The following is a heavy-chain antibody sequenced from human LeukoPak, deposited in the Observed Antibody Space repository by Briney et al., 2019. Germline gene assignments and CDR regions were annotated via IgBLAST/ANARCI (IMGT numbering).Heavy chain of an antibody. D-gene: IGHD2-15*01. V-gene: IGHV3-21*01. Sequence: GGSLRLSCAASGFTFSSYSMNWVRQAPGKGLEWVSSISSSSSYIYYADSVKGRFTISRDNAKNSLYLQMNSLRAEDTAVYYCARSDCSGGSCYSNAFDIWGQGTLVTVSS. CDR1: GFTFSSYS. J-gene: IGHJ4*02. CDR3: ARSDCSGGSCYSNAFDI. CDR2: ISSSSSYI.